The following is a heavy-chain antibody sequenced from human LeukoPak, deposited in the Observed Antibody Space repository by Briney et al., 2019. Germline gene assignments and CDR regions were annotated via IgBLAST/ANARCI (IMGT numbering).Heavy chain of an antibody. CDR2: INHSGST. CDR1: GGSFSGYY. D-gene: IGHD3-22*01. Sequence: PSETLSLTCAVYGGSFSGYYWSWIRQPPGKGLEWIGEINHSGSTNYNPSLKSRVTISVDTSKNQFSLKLSSVTAADTAVYYCARGSGENYYDSSGYYDLYFDYWGQGTLVTVSS. CDR3: ARGSGENYYDSSGYYDLYFDY. V-gene: IGHV4-34*01. J-gene: IGHJ4*02.